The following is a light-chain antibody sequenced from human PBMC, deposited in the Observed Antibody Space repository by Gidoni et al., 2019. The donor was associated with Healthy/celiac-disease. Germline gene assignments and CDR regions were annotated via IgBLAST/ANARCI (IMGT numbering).Light chain of an antibody. CDR3: QQFNSYPHT. J-gene: IGKJ2*01. V-gene: IGKV1-13*02. Sequence: AIQLTQSPSSLSASVRDRVTITCRASQGISSALAWYQQKPGKAPKLLIYDASSLESGVPSRFSGSGSGTDFTLTISRLQPEDFATYYCQQFNSYPHTFGQGTRLEI. CDR1: QGISSA. CDR2: DAS.